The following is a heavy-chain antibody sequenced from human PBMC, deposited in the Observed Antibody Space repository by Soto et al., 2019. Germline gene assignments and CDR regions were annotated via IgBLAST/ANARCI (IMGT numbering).Heavy chain of an antibody. CDR2: IIPIFGTA. Sequence: QVQLVQSGAEVKKPGSSVKVSCKASGGTFSSYAISWVRQAPGQGLEWMGGIIPIFGTANYAQKFQGRVTITADESTSTAYMELSSLRSEDTAVYYCARGDKGFGELLAHYYYYGMDVWGQGTTVTVSS. CDR3: ARGDKGFGELLAHYYYYGMDV. J-gene: IGHJ6*02. D-gene: IGHD3-10*01. CDR1: GGTFSSYA. V-gene: IGHV1-69*12.